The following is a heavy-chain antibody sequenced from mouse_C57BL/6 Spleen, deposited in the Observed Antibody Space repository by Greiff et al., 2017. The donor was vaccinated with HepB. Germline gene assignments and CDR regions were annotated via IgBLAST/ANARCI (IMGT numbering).Heavy chain of an antibody. CDR3: ARSSNYPWGYFDY. V-gene: IGHV1-7*01. J-gene: IGHJ2*01. Sequence: VQLQQSGAELAKPGASVKLSCKASGYTFTSYWMHWVKQRPGQGLEWIGYINPSSGYTKYNQKFKDKATLTADKPSSTAYMQLSSLTYEDSAVYYCARSSNYPWGYFDYWGQGTTLTVSS. CDR1: GYTFTSYW. CDR2: INPSSGYT. D-gene: IGHD2-5*01.